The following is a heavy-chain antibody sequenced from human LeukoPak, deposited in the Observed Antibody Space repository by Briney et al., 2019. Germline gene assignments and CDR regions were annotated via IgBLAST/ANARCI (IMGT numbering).Heavy chain of an antibody. D-gene: IGHD2-15*01. J-gene: IGHJ6*03. CDR3: ASLGYCSGGSCYGYYYYYMDV. V-gene: IGHV1-69*06. CDR2: IIPIFGTA. Sequence: GASVKVSCKASGGTFSSYAISWVRQAPGQGLEWMGGIIPIFGTANYAQKFQGRVTITADKSTSTAYMELSSLRSEDTAEYYCASLGYCSGGSCYGYYYYYMDVWGKGTTVTVSS. CDR1: GGTFSSYA.